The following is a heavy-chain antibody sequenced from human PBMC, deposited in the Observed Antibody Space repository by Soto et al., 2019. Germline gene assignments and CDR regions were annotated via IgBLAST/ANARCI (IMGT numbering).Heavy chain of an antibody. CDR2: ISDNGANT. D-gene: IGHD6-25*01. CDR3: ARAIGADFFAY. Sequence: EVQMLESGGGVVRPGGSLRLSCIASGFTFSNYAMSWVRQAPGKGLEWVSTISDNGANTFIGDSMKDHCAISRDNAKNTVFLHLSSVRAEATATYYSARAIGADFFAYWGQGTPVTVSS. J-gene: IGHJ4*02. V-gene: IGHV3-23*01. CDR1: GFTFSNYA.